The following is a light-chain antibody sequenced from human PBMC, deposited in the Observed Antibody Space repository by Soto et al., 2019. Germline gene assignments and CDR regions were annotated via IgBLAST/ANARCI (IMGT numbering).Light chain of an antibody. Sequence: DIQMTQSPSSVSASVGDRVTITCRASQGISKWLAWYQQKPGKAPKFLIYAASSLQSGVPSRFSGSGSGTDFTLTISSLQPADFATYYCQQANSFPITFGQGTRLEIK. J-gene: IGKJ5*01. CDR3: QQANSFPIT. CDR2: AAS. V-gene: IGKV1-12*01. CDR1: QGISKW.